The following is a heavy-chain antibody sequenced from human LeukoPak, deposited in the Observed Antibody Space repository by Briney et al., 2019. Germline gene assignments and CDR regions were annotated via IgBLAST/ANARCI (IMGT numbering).Heavy chain of an antibody. J-gene: IGHJ4*02. V-gene: IGHV3-20*04. CDR2: INWNGGST. Sequence: PGGSLRLSCAASGFTFDDYGMSWVRQAPGKGLEWVSGINWNGGSTGYADSVKGRFTISRDNAKNSLYLQMNSLRAEDTALYYCARADYYYDSSGYYLADYWGQGTLVTVSS. CDR1: GFTFDDYG. D-gene: IGHD3-22*01. CDR3: ARADYYYDSSGYYLADY.